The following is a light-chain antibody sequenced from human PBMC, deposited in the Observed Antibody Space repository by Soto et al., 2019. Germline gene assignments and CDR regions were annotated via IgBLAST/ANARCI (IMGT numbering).Light chain of an antibody. CDR1: QSISSY. V-gene: IGKV1-39*01. J-gene: IGKJ2*01. CDR2: AAS. CDR3: QQSHSTPYT. Sequence: DLQMTQSPSSLSASVGDRVTITCRASQSISSYLNWYQQKPGKAPQLLIYAASSLRSGVPSRFSGSGSGTDFTLTISSLQPEDFATYSCQQSHSTPYTFGQGTKLEI.